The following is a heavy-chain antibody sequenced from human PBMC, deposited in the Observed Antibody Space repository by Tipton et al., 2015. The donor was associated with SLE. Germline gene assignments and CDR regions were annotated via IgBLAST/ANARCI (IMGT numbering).Heavy chain of an antibody. V-gene: IGHV3-21*01. CDR2: ISSTSDYM. D-gene: IGHD7-27*01. Sequence: SLRLSCAASGFTFSSYSMNWVRQAPGKGLEWVSAISSTSDYMYYADSVKGRFTVSRDNAKNSLFLQMNSLRAEDTAVYYCARIWGPDWYFDLWGRGTLVTVPS. J-gene: IGHJ2*01. CDR1: GFTFSSYS. CDR3: ARIWGPDWYFDL.